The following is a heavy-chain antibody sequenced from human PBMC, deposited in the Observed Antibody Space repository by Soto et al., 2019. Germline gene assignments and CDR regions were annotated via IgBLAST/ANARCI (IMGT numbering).Heavy chain of an antibody. V-gene: IGHV1-69*13. CDR3: ARDGYNYEPDY. J-gene: IGHJ4*02. D-gene: IGHD5-12*01. Sequence: SVKVSCKASGGTFSSYPLSWVRQAPGQGLEWMGGIIPTFGTANYAQKFQGRLTITADESTSTAYMGLSSLRSDDTAVYYCARDGYNYEPDYWGQGTLVTVSS. CDR1: GGTFSSYP. CDR2: IIPTFGTA.